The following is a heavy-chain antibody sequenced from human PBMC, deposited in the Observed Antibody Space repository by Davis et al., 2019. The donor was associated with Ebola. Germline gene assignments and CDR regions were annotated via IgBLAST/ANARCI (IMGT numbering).Heavy chain of an antibody. CDR1: GYSFTPYT. CDR3: ARKWERYFDY. Sequence: AASVKVSCKASGYSFTPYTIHWVRQAPGQRLEWMGWINAGNGNTKYSQKFQGRVTITRDTSANTAYMELSSLRSEDTAVYSCARKWERYFDYWGQGTLVTVSS. CDR2: INAGNGNT. D-gene: IGHD1-26*01. V-gene: IGHV1-3*01. J-gene: IGHJ4*02.